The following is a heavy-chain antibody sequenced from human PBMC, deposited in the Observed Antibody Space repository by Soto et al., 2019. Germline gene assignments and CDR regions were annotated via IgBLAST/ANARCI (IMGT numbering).Heavy chain of an antibody. Sequence: GGSLRLSCEASGFTFSNYAMAWVRQTPGEGPEWVSTIGGGDDISYAESVQGRFIISRDDSRSTMYLQMDNLRVEDTAIYFCAKDSISYNGIYDAFDVWGQGTVVTVSS. CDR1: GFTFSNYA. J-gene: IGHJ3*01. V-gene: IGHV3-23*01. D-gene: IGHD3-3*02. CDR3: AKDSISYNGIYDAFDV. CDR2: IGGGDDI.